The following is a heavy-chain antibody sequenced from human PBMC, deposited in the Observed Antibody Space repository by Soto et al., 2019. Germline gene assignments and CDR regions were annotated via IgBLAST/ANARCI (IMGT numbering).Heavy chain of an antibody. CDR3: ARGYDFVWGSYRSDAFDV. D-gene: IGHD3-16*02. J-gene: IGHJ3*01. Sequence: QVQLVQSGAEVKKPGASVKISCKASGYTFTNYAIHWVRQAPGQRLEWLGWMNAGNRNTEYSQKFQGRVIMTKDTSASPAYMELSSLTSADTAVYYCARGYDFVWGSYRSDAFDVWGQGTLVTVS. V-gene: IGHV1-3*01. CDR1: GYTFTNYA. CDR2: MNAGNRNT.